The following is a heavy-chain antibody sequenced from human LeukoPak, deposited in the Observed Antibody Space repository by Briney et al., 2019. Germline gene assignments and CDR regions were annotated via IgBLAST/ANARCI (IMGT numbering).Heavy chain of an antibody. V-gene: IGHV4-39*07. Sequence: SETLSLTCTVSGGSIRSSYYYWGWIRQPPGKGLEWIGSIYYSGSTNYNPSLKSRVTISVDTSKNQFSLKLSSVTAADTAVYYCARAEFYGGNFDYWGQGTLVTVSS. CDR1: GGSIRSSYYY. D-gene: IGHD4-23*01. J-gene: IGHJ4*02. CDR2: IYYSGST. CDR3: ARAEFYGGNFDY.